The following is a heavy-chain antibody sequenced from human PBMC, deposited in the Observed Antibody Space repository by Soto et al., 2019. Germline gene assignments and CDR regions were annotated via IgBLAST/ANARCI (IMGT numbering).Heavy chain of an antibody. CDR1: GFTFSDYY. CDR2: ISSSGSTI. V-gene: IGHV3-11*01. J-gene: IGHJ4*02. CDR3: ALAYCGGDCYSPPPGY. Sequence: QVQLVESGGGLVKPGGSLRLSCAASGFTFSDYYMSWIRQAPGKGLEWVSYISSSGSTIYYADSVKGRFTISRDNAKNSLYLQMNSLRAEDTVVYYCALAYCGGDCYSPPPGYWGQGTLVTVSS. D-gene: IGHD2-21*02.